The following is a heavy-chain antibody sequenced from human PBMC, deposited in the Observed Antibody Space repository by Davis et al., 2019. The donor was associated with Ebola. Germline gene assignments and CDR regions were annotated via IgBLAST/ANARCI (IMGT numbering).Heavy chain of an antibody. CDR1: GFTFSDYY. J-gene: IGHJ5*02. Sequence: MPGGSLRLSCAASGFTFSDYYMSWIRQPPGKGLEWIGEINHSGSTNYNPSLKSRVTISVDTSKNQFSLKLSSVTAADTAVYYCAREVYYYDSSGYYFGWFDPWGQGTLVTVSS. CDR3: AREVYYYDSSGYYFGWFDP. V-gene: IGHV4-34*01. CDR2: INHSGST. D-gene: IGHD3-22*01.